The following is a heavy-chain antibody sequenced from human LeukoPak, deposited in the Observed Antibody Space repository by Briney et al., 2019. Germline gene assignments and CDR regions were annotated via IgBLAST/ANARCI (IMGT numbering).Heavy chain of an antibody. D-gene: IGHD3-9*01. J-gene: IGHJ4*02. CDR3: ARTRSTYYDILTGYYIMAYFDY. V-gene: IGHV4-59*01. CDR1: GGSISRSY. CDR2: IYYSGST. Sequence: SETLSLTCTVSGGSISRSYWSWIRQPPGKGLEWIGYIYYSGSTNYNPSLKSRVTISVDTSKNQFSLKLSSVTAADTAVYYCARTRSTYYDILTGYYIMAYFDYWGQGTLVTVSS.